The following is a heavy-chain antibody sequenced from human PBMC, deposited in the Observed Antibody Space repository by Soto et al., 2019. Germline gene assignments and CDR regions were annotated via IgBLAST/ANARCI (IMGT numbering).Heavy chain of an antibody. CDR2: INNSGIT. V-gene: IGHV4-34*01. J-gene: IGHJ6*02. CDR3: ASLEYCDWLQKWYLYGFDV. CDR1: DGPFTAYC. Sequence: TVSLTCSVYDGPFTAYCCNWIREPPGQGLEWSGEINNSGITNYNPSLKSRLSISVETSQKPLTLKLISMTAAETAAYRCASLEYCDWLQKWYLYGFDVWGQGTTVTVSS. D-gene: IGHD3-9*01.